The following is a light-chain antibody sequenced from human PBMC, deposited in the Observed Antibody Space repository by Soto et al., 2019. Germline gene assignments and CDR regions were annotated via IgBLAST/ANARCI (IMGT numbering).Light chain of an antibody. CDR3: QHYKDYSWT. Sequence: DIHMTQSPSTLSASVGDRVTITCRASQSISSWLAWYQQKPGKAPKLLIYKPSSLETGVPSRFSGSGSGTDFTLTISSLQPDDFATYYCQHYKDYSWTFGQGTKVEVK. V-gene: IGKV1-5*03. CDR1: QSISSW. J-gene: IGKJ1*01. CDR2: KPS.